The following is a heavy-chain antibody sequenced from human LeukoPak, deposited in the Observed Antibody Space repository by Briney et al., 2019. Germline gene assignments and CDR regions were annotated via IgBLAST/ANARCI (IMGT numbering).Heavy chain of an antibody. CDR2: INPSGGST. V-gene: IGHV1-46*01. D-gene: IGHD6-19*01. CDR1: GYTFTSYY. J-gene: IGHJ3*02. CDR3: ARGRNERQWQYRGALDI. Sequence: ASVKVSCKASGYTFTSYYMHWVRQAPGQGLEWMGIINPSGGSTSYAQKFQGRVTMTRDTSTSTVYMELSSLRSEDTAVYYCARGRNERQWQYRGALDIWGQGTMVTVSS.